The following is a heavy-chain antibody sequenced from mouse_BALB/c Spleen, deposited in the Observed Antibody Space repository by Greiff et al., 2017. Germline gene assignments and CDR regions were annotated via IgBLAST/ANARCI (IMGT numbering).Heavy chain of an antibody. CDR3: TKEKGHYYAMDY. Sequence: VQLQQSGAELVRPGASVTLSCKASGYTFTDYEMHWVKQTPVHGLEWIGAIDPETGGTAYNQKFKGKATLTADKSSSTAYMELRSLTSEDSAVYYCTKEKGHYYAMDYWGQGTSVTVSS. CDR2: IDPETGGT. CDR1: GYTFTDYE. V-gene: IGHV1-15*01. J-gene: IGHJ4*01.